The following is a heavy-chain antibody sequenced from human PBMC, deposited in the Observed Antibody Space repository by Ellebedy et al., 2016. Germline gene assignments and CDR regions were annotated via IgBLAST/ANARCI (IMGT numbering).Heavy chain of an antibody. CDR1: GFTVSTNY. CDR2: ISGSGDST. D-gene: IGHD6-19*01. V-gene: IGHV3-23*01. Sequence: GESLKISCAASGFTVSTNYMKWVRQAPGKGLEWVSTISGSGDSTYYADSVKGRFTISRDNSKNTLYLQMNSLRAEDTAVYYCAKGRKMMYSSGMDVWGQGTTVTVSS. J-gene: IGHJ6*02. CDR3: AKGRKMMYSSGMDV.